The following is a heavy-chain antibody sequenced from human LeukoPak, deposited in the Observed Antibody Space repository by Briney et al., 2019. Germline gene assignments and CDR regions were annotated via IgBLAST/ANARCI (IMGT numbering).Heavy chain of an antibody. CDR3: ARGSPMTSSGYYNH. J-gene: IGHJ4*02. CDR1: GYTFTCYY. D-gene: IGHD3-22*01. CDR2: IIPIFGTA. Sequence: SVKVSCKASGYTFTCYYMHWVRQAPGQGLEWMGGIIPIFGTANYAQKFQGRVTITADESTSTAYMELSSLRSEDTAVYYCARGSPMTSSGYYNHWGQGTLVTVSS. V-gene: IGHV1-69*13.